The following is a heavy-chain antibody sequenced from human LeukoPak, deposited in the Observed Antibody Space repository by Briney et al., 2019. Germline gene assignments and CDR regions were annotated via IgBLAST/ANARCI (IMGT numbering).Heavy chain of an antibody. J-gene: IGHJ4*02. Sequence: PSETLSLTCTVPGGSISSYYWSWIRQPPGKGLEWIGYIYYSGSTYYNPSLKSRVTISVDTSKNQFSLKLSSVTAADTAVYYCAGASYDSSGVHWGQGTLVTVSS. D-gene: IGHD3-22*01. CDR2: IYYSGST. CDR1: GGSISSYY. V-gene: IGHV4-59*01. CDR3: AGASYDSSGVH.